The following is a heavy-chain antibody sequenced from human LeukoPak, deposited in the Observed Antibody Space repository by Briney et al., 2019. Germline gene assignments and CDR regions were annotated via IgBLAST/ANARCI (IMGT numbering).Heavy chain of an antibody. CDR1: GGSFSGYY. J-gene: IGHJ4*02. Sequence: SETLFLTCAVYGGSFSGYYWSWIRQPPGKGLEWIGEINHSGSTNYNPSLKSRVTISVDTSKNQFSLKLSSVTAADTAVYYCARSRGYSGYYRLPCYFDYWGQGTLVTVSS. CDR3: ARSRGYSGYYRLPCYFDY. V-gene: IGHV4-34*01. CDR2: INHSGST. D-gene: IGHD5-12*01.